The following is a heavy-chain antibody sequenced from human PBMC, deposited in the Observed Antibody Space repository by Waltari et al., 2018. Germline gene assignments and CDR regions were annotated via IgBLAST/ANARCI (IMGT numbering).Heavy chain of an antibody. CDR3: ARYYYGSGMLSGMDV. CDR2: MNTNSGNT. J-gene: IGHJ6*02. D-gene: IGHD3-10*01. Sequence: QVQLVQSGAEVQKPGASVKVSCTASGYTFTSSAINWVRQATGQGLEGMGWMNTNSGNTGYAQKFQGRVTITRNTSISTAYMELSSLRSEDTAVYYCARYYYGSGMLSGMDVWGQGTTVTVSS. V-gene: IGHV1-8*03. CDR1: GYTFTSSA.